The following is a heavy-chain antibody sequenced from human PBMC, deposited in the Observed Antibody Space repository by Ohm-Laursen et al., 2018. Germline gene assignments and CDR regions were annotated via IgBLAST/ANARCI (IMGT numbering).Heavy chain of an antibody. J-gene: IGHJ5*02. D-gene: IGHD3-10*01. Sequence: GSLRLSCAASGFTFSSYAMSWVRQAPGKGLEWVSAISGSGGSTYYADSVKGRFTISRDNSKNTLYLQMSSLRVEDTAVYYCTKGLSGGTGHGNWFDPWGQGTLVIVSS. V-gene: IGHV3-23*01. CDR1: GFTFSSYA. CDR2: ISGSGGST. CDR3: TKGLSGGTGHGNWFDP.